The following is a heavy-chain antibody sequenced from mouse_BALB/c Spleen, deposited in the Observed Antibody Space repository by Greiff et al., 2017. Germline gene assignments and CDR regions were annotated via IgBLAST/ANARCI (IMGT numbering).Heavy chain of an antibody. CDR3: ARGSLYYFDY. D-gene: IGHD3-1*01. CDR2: INPSNGRT. CDR1: GYTFTSYW. V-gene: IGHV1S81*02. J-gene: IGHJ2*01. Sequence: VKLQQPGAELVKPGASVKLSCKASGYTFTSYWMHWVKQRPGQGLEWIGEINPSNGRTNYNEKFKSKATLTVDKSSSTAYMQLSSLTSEDSAVYYCARGSLYYFDYWGQGTTLTVSS.